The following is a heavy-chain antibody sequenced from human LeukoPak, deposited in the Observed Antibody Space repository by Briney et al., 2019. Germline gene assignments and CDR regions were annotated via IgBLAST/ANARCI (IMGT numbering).Heavy chain of an antibody. CDR1: GYTLTELS. J-gene: IGHJ5*02. CDR2: FDPEDGET. Sequence: GASAKVSCKVSGYTLTELSMHWVRQAPGKGLEWMGGFDPEDGETIYAQKFQGRVTMTEDTSTDTAYMELSSLRSEDTAVYYCATDRGFYDSSGYYFNWFDPWGQGTLVTVSS. CDR3: ATDRGFYDSSGYYFNWFDP. V-gene: IGHV1-24*01. D-gene: IGHD3-22*01.